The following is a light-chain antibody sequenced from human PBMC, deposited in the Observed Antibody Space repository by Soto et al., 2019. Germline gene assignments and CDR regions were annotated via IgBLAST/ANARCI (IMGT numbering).Light chain of an antibody. J-gene: IGKJ5*01. CDR1: QSVSSSY. Sequence: EIVLTQSPGTLSLSPEERATLSCRASQSVSSSYLAWYQQKPGQAPRLLIYGASSRATGIQDRFSGSGSGTDFTLTISRVEPEDFAVYYCQQYVSLPITVGQGTRLEI. V-gene: IGKV3-20*01. CDR3: QQYVSLPIT. CDR2: GAS.